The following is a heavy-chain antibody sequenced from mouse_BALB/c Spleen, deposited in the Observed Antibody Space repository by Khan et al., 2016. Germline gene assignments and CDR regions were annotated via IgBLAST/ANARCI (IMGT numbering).Heavy chain of an antibody. CDR2: IHTSTGEP. J-gene: IGHJ1*01. Sequence: QIQLVQSGPELKKPGETVKISCKASGYTFTNYGMNWVKQAPGKGLKWMGWIHTSTGEPTYADDFKGRFAFSLETSASTAYLQINNLKNEDSATYFCARYRYDSYWYFEVEGAGTTVTVSS. CDR1: GYTFTNYG. CDR3: ARYRYDSYWYFEV. D-gene: IGHD2-14*01. V-gene: IGHV9-1*02.